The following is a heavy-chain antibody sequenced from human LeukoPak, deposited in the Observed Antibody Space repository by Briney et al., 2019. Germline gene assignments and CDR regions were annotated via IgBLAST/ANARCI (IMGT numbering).Heavy chain of an antibody. J-gene: IGHJ3*02. CDR2: IWYDGTNK. V-gene: IGHV3-33*01. Sequence: GGSLRLSCAASGFTLSNYGIHWVRQAPGKGLEWVAVIWYDGTNKYYADSVKGRFTVSRDYSRNTRYLQMNSLRVEDTAVYYCARGGSGSDDAFDIWGQGTMVTVS. CDR3: ARGGSGSDDAFDI. D-gene: IGHD3-22*01. CDR1: GFTLSNYG.